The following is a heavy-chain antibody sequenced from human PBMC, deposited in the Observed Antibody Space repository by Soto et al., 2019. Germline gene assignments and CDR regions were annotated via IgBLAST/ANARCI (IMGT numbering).Heavy chain of an antibody. CDR1: GDSVTSVSDY. Sequence: PSEILSLTCTVSGDSVTSVSDYWSWIRQPPGKGLEWIGYIYYSGSADYNPSLGSRVTISIDTSKNQFSLKLTSVTAADTAVYYCARGVGFGYYYYHMDLWGQGTTVTVSS. D-gene: IGHD3-10*01. V-gene: IGHV4-61*01. CDR3: ARGVGFGYYYYHMDL. J-gene: IGHJ6*02. CDR2: IYYSGSA.